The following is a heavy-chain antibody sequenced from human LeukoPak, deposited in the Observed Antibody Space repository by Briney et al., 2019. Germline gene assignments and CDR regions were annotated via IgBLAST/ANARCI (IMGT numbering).Heavy chain of an antibody. Sequence: SGGSLRLSCAASGFTFSSYSMNWVRQAPGKGLEWVSSISSSSSYIYYADSVKGRFTISRDNAKNSLYLQMNSLRAEDTAVYYCARDEEVAVAVLDYWGQGTLVTVSS. V-gene: IGHV3-21*01. D-gene: IGHD6-19*01. CDR1: GFTFSSYS. J-gene: IGHJ4*02. CDR3: ARDEEVAVAVLDY. CDR2: ISSSSSYI.